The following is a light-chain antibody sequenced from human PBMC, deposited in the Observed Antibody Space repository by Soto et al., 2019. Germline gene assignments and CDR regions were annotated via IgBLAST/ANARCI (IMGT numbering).Light chain of an antibody. CDR2: KAS. Sequence: DIQMTQSPSTLSGSVGDRVTITCRASQTISSWLAWYQQKPGKAPKLLIYKASTLKSGVPSRFSGSGSGTEFTLTISNLQPYDFATYYCQHYNSYSEAFGQGTKVDI. J-gene: IGKJ1*01. CDR1: QTISSW. V-gene: IGKV1-5*03. CDR3: QHYNSYSEA.